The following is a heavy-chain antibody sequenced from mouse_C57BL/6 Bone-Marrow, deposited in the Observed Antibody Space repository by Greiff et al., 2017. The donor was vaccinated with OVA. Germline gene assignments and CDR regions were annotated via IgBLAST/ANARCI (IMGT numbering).Heavy chain of an antibody. CDR3: TTDYYGSSYGGY. V-gene: IGHV14-4*01. CDR1: GFNIKDDY. CDR2: IDPENGDT. Sequence: VHVKQSGAELVRPGASVKLSCTASGFNIKDDYMHWVKQRPEQGLEWIGWIDPENGDTEYASKFQGKATITADTSSNTAYLQLSSLTSEDTAVYYCTTDYYGSSYGGYWGQGTTLTVSS. D-gene: IGHD1-1*01. J-gene: IGHJ2*01.